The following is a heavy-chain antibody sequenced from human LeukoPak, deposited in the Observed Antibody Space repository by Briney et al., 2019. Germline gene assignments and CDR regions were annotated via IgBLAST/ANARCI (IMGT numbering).Heavy chain of an antibody. V-gene: IGHV4-4*07. J-gene: IGHJ3*02. D-gene: IGHD1-26*01. CDR1: GGSISSYY. CDR2: IYVSGST. CDR3: AREAEHLADNAFDI. Sequence: SETLSLTCTVSGGSISSYYWSWIRQTAGKGLEWIGRIYVSGSTSYNPSLKSRVAMSVDTSKNQFSLKLRYVTAADTAVYFCAREAEHLADNAFDIWGQGTMVTVSS.